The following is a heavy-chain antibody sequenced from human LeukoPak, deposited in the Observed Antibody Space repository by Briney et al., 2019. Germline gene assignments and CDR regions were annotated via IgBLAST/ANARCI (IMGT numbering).Heavy chain of an antibody. Sequence: SETLSLTCAVYGESLSNYYWSWIRQPPGKGLEWIGEINHYGSTNYNPSLKSRVTISVDTSKNQFSLKLSSVTAADTAVYYCARAPQWLRTNWFDPWGQGTLVTVSS. CDR3: ARAPQWLRTNWFDP. J-gene: IGHJ5*02. CDR1: GESLSNYY. D-gene: IGHD5-12*01. V-gene: IGHV4-34*01. CDR2: INHYGST.